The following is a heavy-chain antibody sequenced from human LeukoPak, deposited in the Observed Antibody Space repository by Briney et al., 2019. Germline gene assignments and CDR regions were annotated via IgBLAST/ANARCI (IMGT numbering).Heavy chain of an antibody. CDR2: ISAYNGNT. CDR3: AREKVTYYYYYGMDV. V-gene: IGHV1-18*01. CDR1: GYTFTSCG. Sequence: ASVKVSCKASGYTFTSCGISWVRQAPGQGLEWMGWISAYNGNTNYAQKLQGRVTMTTDTSTSTAYMELRSLRSDDTAVYYCAREKVTYYYYYGMDVWGQGTTVTVSS. D-gene: IGHD4-23*01. J-gene: IGHJ6*02.